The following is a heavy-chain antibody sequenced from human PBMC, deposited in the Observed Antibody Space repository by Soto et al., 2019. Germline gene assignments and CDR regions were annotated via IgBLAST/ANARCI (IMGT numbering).Heavy chain of an antibody. CDR2: IYYSGST. Sequence: PSEPLPLTCTVAGGNIRNYCWSWIRQPPGKGLEWIGGIYYSGSTNYNPSLKSRVTISVDTSKNQFSLKLSSVTAADTAVYYCARRDNSGYYLYWGQGILVTVSS. D-gene: IGHD3-22*01. CDR3: ARRDNSGYYLY. V-gene: IGHV4-59*08. J-gene: IGHJ4*02. CDR1: GGNIRNYC.